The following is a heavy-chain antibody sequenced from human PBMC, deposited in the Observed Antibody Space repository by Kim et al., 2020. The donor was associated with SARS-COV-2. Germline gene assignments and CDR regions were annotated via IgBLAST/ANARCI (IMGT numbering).Heavy chain of an antibody. Sequence: SETLSLTCTVSGGSISSSSYYWGWIRQPPGKGLEWIGCIYYSGSTYYNPSLKSRVTISVDTSKNQFSLKLSSVTAADTAGYYCASGRRYFDWLSAYYFDYWGQGTLVTVSS. V-gene: IGHV4-39*07. J-gene: IGHJ4*02. D-gene: IGHD3-9*01. CDR1: GGSISSSSYY. CDR3: ASGRRYFDWLSAYYFDY. CDR2: IYYSGST.